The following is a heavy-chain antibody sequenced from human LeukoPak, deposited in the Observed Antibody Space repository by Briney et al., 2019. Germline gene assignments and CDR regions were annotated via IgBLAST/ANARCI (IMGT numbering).Heavy chain of an antibody. CDR3: AKDPRSNYYDSSGYYLGYFDY. Sequence: GRSLRLSCAASGFTFSSYGMHWVRQAPGKGLEWVAVISYDGSNKYYADSVKGRFTISRDNSKNTLYLQMNSLRAEDTAVYYCAKDPRSNYYDSSGYYLGYFDYWGQGTLVTVSS. J-gene: IGHJ4*02. V-gene: IGHV3-30*18. CDR2: ISYDGSNK. D-gene: IGHD3-22*01. CDR1: GFTFSSYG.